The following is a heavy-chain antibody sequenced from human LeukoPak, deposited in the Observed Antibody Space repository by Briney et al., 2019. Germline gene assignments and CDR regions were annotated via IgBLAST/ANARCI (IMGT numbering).Heavy chain of an antibody. CDR1: GYTFTIYY. V-gene: IGHV1-46*01. J-gene: IGHJ5*02. Sequence: PRASVKDSCKASGYTFTIYYMHWVRHAPGQRREWMGLINHNGDSTGYAKKFQGRVPMTREMSTSTDFMELSSLRSEDTAVYYCARDNSVGDNAWWFEPWGQGTLVTVSS. CDR2: INHNGDST. CDR3: ARDNSVGDNAWWFEP. D-gene: IGHD1-26*01.